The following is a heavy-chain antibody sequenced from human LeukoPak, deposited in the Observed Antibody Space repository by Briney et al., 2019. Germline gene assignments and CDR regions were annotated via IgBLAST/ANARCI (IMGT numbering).Heavy chain of an antibody. J-gene: IGHJ4*02. CDR1: GGSISSGGYS. D-gene: IGHD2-21*02. V-gene: IGHV4-30-4*07. CDR2: IYYSGST. Sequence: SQTLSLTCAVSGGSISSGGYSWSWIRQPPGKGPEWIGYIYYSGSTYYNPSLQSRVTISADTSKNQFSLKMNSVTAADTAVYYCARHPFRDHFDYWGQGTLVTVSS. CDR3: ARHPFRDHFDY.